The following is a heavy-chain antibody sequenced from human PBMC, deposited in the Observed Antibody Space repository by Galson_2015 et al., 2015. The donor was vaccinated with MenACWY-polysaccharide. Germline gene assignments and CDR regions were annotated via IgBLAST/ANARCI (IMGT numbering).Heavy chain of an antibody. CDR3: AREPTYSGSFGWFDS. J-gene: IGHJ5*01. CDR1: GASVSSTTDY. CDR2: MSSNGGA. V-gene: IGHV4-61*01. D-gene: IGHD1-26*01. Sequence: ETLSLTCTVSGASVSSTTDYWSWLRQPPGKGLEWIGFMSSNGGAYRNPSLKSRVTISIDTSKNQFSLRLNSVTAADTAMYYCAREPTYSGSFGWFDSWGQGTLVTVSP.